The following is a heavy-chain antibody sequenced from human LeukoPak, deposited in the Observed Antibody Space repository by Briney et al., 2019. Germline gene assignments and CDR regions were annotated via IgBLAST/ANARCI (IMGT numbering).Heavy chain of an antibody. J-gene: IGHJ4*02. D-gene: IGHD3-22*01. CDR2: FYTSGST. CDR3: ARGSRFSGFFGY. Sequence: AETLSLTCTVSGGCISNYYWTWIRQPPGKGLEWIGYFYTSGSTDNNPPLTCRVTISVDTSKNKFSLNLSSVTAADTAVYYCARGSRFSGFFGYWGQGTLVTVSS. CDR1: GGCISNYY. V-gene: IGHV4-4*09.